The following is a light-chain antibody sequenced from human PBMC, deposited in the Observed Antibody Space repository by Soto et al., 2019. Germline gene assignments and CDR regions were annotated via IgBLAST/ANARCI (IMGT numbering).Light chain of an antibody. Sequence: PGERAPLSCRASPSVTNFLAWYQQKPGQAPRLLIYGAFNRATGIPARFSGSGSGTDFTLTISSLEPEDSAIYYCQQRNIGPPVTFGQGTRLEIK. J-gene: IGKJ5*01. V-gene: IGKV3-11*01. CDR2: GAF. CDR1: PSVTNF. CDR3: QQRNIGPPVT.